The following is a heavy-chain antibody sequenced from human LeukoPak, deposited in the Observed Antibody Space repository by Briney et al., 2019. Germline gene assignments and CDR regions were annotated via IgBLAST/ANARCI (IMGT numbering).Heavy chain of an antibody. CDR2: IYYSGST. D-gene: IGHD3-10*02. J-gene: IGHJ4*02. V-gene: IGHV4-39*01. CDR3: AIRLFSRDY. CDR1: GGSISSSSYY. Sequence: PSETLSLTCTVSGGSISSSSYYWGWIRQPPGKGLEWIGSIYYSGSTYYNPSLKGRVTISVDTSKNQFSLKLSSVTAADTAVYYCAIRLFSRDYWGQGTLVTVSS.